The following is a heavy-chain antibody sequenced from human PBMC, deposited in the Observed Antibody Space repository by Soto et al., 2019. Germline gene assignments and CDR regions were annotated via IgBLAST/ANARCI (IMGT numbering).Heavy chain of an antibody. CDR3: TTHDYSEPFDL. Sequence: PGGSLRLSCETSGFTFSNCVMTWVRQAPGKGLEWVSVITKSGDTDYADSARGRFTISRDNSKNTLYLQMNSLRAEDTAVYYCTTHDYSEPFDLWGQGTLVTVSS. CDR1: GFTFSNCV. J-gene: IGHJ4*02. V-gene: IGHV3-23*01. CDR2: ITKSGDT. D-gene: IGHD4-4*01.